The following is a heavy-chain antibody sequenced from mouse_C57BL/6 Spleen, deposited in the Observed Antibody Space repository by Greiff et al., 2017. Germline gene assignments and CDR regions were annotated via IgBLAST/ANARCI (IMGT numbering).Heavy chain of an antibody. J-gene: IGHJ3*01. CDR1: GFTFSDYY. Sequence: EVMLVESGGGLVQPGGSLKLSCAASGFTFSDYYMYWVRQTPEKRLEWVAYISNGGGSTYYPDTVKGRFTISRDNAKNTLYLQMSRLKSEDTAMYYCARGDYGYDEGFAYWGQGTLVTVSA. CDR2: ISNGGGST. V-gene: IGHV5-12*01. D-gene: IGHD2-2*01. CDR3: ARGDYGYDEGFAY.